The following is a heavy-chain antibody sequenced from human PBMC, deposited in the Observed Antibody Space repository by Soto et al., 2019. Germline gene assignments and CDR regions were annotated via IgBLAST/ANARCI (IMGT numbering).Heavy chain of an antibody. V-gene: IGHV4-34*01. J-gene: IGHJ6*02. CDR2: INHSGST. Sequence: SETLSLTCAVYGGSFSGYYWSWIRQPPGKGLEWIGEINHSGSTNYNPSLKSRVTISVDTSKNQISLKLSTVTAADTAVYYCARGRKQWLVRDYYYYGMDVWGQGTPVTVS. CDR3: ARGRKQWLVRDYYYYGMDV. CDR1: GGSFSGYY. D-gene: IGHD6-19*01.